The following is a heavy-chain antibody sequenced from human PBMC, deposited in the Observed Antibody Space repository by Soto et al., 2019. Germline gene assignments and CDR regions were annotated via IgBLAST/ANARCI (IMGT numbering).Heavy chain of an antibody. Sequence: PSETLSLTCAVSGGSISSGGYSWSWIRQPPGKGLEWIGYIYHSGSTYYNPSLKSRVTISVDRSKNQFSLKLSSVAAADTAVYYCARAKIPRMNWFDPWGQGTLVTVSS. V-gene: IGHV4-30-2*01. CDR1: GGSISSGGYS. CDR2: IYHSGST. CDR3: ARAKIPRMNWFDP. D-gene: IGHD2-15*01. J-gene: IGHJ5*02.